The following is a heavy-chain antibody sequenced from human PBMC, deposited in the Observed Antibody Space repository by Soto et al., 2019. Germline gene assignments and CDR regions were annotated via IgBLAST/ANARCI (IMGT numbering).Heavy chain of an antibody. Sequence: QLQLQESGPGLVKPSETLSLTCTVSGGSISSSSYYWGWIRQPPGKGLEWIGSIYYSGSTYYNPSLQSRVTIAVDTSKNQFALKLSSVTAADTAVYYCARHPVVDYEGSGNWFDPWGQGTLVTVSS. V-gene: IGHV4-39*01. J-gene: IGHJ5*02. CDR2: IYYSGST. D-gene: IGHD4-17*01. CDR3: ARHPVVDYEGSGNWFDP. CDR1: GGSISSSSYY.